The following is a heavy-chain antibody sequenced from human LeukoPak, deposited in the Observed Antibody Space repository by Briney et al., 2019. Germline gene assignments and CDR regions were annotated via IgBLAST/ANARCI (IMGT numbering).Heavy chain of an antibody. J-gene: IGHJ4*02. CDR2: ISGSGGST. V-gene: IGHV3-23*01. CDR3: AKVRDYYDSSGYYYDY. Sequence: PGGSLRLSCAASGFTFSSYAMSWVRQAPGKGLEWVSAISGSGGSTYYADSVKGRFTISRDNSKNTLYLQMNSLRAEDTAVYYCAKVRDYYDSSGYYYDYGGQGTLVTVSS. D-gene: IGHD3-22*01. CDR1: GFTFSSYA.